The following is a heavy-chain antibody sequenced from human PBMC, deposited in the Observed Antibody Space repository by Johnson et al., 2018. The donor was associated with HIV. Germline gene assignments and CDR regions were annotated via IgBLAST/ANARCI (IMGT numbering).Heavy chain of an antibody. D-gene: IGHD3-10*01. Sequence: VQLVESGGGLVQPGGSLRLSCAASGFTFSDYYMSWVRQAPGRGLEWVANIKQDGSEKFYVDSVKGRFTISRDNAENSLYLQMNSLRAEDTAVYYCARANYYHNWGQGTMVTVSS. CDR2: IKQDGSEK. V-gene: IGHV3-7*01. J-gene: IGHJ3*02. CDR3: ARANYYHN. CDR1: GFTFSDYY.